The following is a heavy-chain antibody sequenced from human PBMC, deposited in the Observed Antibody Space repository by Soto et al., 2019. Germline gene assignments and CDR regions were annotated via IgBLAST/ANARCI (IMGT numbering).Heavy chain of an antibody. J-gene: IGHJ6*02. CDR2: ISSDGSEK. CDR1: GFSFGSYP. CDR3: AMNVSSSAMVRGVVEYRGLGV. Sequence: QVQLLETGGAVVQPGRSLRLSCVASGFSFGSYPMHWVRQAPGKGLEWLAVISSDGSEKFHAESVQGRFTISRGNSNKAVDQQMNTLLPAYSGVQPKAMNVSSSAMVRGVVEYRGLGVWGLGTTVTVS. D-gene: IGHD3-10*01. V-gene: IGHV3-30-3*01.